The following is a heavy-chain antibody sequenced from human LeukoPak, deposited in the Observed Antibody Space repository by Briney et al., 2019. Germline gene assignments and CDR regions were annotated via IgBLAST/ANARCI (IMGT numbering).Heavy chain of an antibody. CDR2: INHSGST. CDR1: GGSFSGYY. J-gene: IGHJ5*02. Sequence: SETLSLTCAVYGGSFSGYYWSWIRQPPGKGLEWIGEINHSGSTNYNPSLKSRVTISADTSKNQFSLKLSSVTAADTAVYYCARHERYTSSYASWFYFDPWGQGTLVTVSS. CDR3: ARHERYTSSYASWFYFDP. V-gene: IGHV4-34*01. D-gene: IGHD6-13*01.